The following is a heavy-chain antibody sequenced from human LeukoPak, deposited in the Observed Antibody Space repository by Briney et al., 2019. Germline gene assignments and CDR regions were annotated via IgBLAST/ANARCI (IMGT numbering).Heavy chain of an antibody. D-gene: IGHD3-3*01. J-gene: IGHJ5*02. CDR1: GRSISSGDYY. CDR2: IYYSGST. V-gene: IGHV4-30-4*08. Sequence: SETLSLTCTVSGRSISSGDYYWSWIRQPPGKGLEWIGYIYYSGSTYYNPSLKSRVTISVDTSKNQFSLKLSSVTAADTAVYYCARAPNYDFWSGYLNWFDPWGQGTLVTASS. CDR3: ARAPNYDFWSGYLNWFDP.